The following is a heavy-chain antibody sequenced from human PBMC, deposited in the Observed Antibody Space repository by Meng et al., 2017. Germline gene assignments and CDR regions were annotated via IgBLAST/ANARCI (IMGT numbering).Heavy chain of an antibody. V-gene: IGHV1-69*06. D-gene: IGHD3-3*01. CDR1: GGTFSSYA. CDR3: ARARRITIFGVVNYYYYYGMDV. Sequence: SVKVFCKASGGTFSSYAISWVRQAPGQGLEWMGGIIPIFGTANYAQKFQGRVTITADKSTSTAYMELSSLRSEDTAVYYCARARRITIFGVVNYYYYYGMDVWGQGTTVTVSS. CDR2: IIPIFGTA. J-gene: IGHJ6*02.